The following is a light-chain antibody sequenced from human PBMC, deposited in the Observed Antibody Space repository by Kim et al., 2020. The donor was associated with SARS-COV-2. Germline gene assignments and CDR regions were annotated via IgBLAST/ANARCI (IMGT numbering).Light chain of an antibody. Sequence: DIQMTQSPSSLSASVGDRVTITCRASQAISSYLAWYQQKPGKAPKLLFYTASTLQGGVPSRFTGSGSGTHFTLTISSLQPEDFATYYCQQYNSYPSTFGQGTQVEIK. V-gene: IGKV1-16*01. CDR1: QAISSY. J-gene: IGKJ5*01. CDR3: QQYNSYPST. CDR2: TAS.